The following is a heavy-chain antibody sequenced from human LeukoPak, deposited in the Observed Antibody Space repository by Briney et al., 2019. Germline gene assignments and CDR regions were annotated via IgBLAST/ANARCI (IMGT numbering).Heavy chain of an antibody. D-gene: IGHD2-8*01. CDR2: ISSSGYST. CDR1: GFTFSTYG. Sequence: GGSLRLSCAASGFTFSTYGMSWVRQAPGKGLEWVSAISSSGYSTYYADSVKGRFIISRDNSKNTLYLQMNSLRAEDTAVYYCAKDRCSNGVGCYYYYMDVWGKGTTVTISS. J-gene: IGHJ6*03. V-gene: IGHV3-23*01. CDR3: AKDRCSNGVGCYYYYMDV.